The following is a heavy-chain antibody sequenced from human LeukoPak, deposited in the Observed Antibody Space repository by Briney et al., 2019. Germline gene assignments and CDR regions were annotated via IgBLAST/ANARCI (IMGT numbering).Heavy chain of an antibody. J-gene: IGHJ4*02. Sequence: GGSLRLPCAASGFTVSSNYMTWVRQAPGKGLEWVSVIYSDDSTYYADSVKGRFTISRDNSKNTLYLQMNSLRAEDTAVYYCLSVAGSKSNDYWGQGTLVTVSS. CDR2: IYSDDST. D-gene: IGHD6-19*01. CDR3: LSVAGSKSNDY. V-gene: IGHV3-53*01. CDR1: GFTVSSNY.